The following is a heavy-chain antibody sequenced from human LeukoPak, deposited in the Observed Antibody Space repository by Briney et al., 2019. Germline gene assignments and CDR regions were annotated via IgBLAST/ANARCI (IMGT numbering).Heavy chain of an antibody. J-gene: IGHJ4*02. CDR1: GGSISSGGYY. D-gene: IGHD6-13*01. Sequence: SETLSLTCTVSGGSISSGGYYWSWIRQHPGKGLEWIGYIYYSGSTYYNPSLKSRVTISVDTSKNQFSLKLSSVTAADTAVYYCTTGEGIALYGGSWGQGTLVTVSS. V-gene: IGHV4-31*03. CDR3: TTGEGIALYGGS. CDR2: IYYSGST.